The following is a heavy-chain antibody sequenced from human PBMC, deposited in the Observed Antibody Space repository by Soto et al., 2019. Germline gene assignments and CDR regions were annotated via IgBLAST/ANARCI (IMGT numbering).Heavy chain of an antibody. J-gene: IGHJ4*02. CDR1: GGTFSSYA. V-gene: IGHV1-69*12. D-gene: IGHD3-22*01. Sequence: QVQLVQSGAEVKKPGSSVKVSCKASGGTFSSYAISWVRQAPVQVLEWMGGSIPILGTANYAQNFQGRVTSTADESPSTAYMELSSMRSEDTAMYYCGRAGNYDSTGYYPNFSCTSFDYWCQGTLVTVSS. CDR3: GRAGNYDSTGYYPNFSCTSFDY. CDR2: SIPILGTA.